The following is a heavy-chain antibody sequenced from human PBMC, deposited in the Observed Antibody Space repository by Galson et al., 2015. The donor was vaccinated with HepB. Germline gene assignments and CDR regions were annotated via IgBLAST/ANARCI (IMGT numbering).Heavy chain of an antibody. CDR1: GFTFSGSA. D-gene: IGHD1-26*01. CDR2: IRSKANSYAT. CDR3: TRWEVGSPLPHDY. Sequence: SLRLSCAASGFTFSGSAMHWVRQASGKGLEWVGRIRSKANSYATAYAASVKGRFTISRDDSKNTAYLQMNSLKTEDTAVYYCTRWEVGSPLPHDYWGQGTLVTVSS. V-gene: IGHV3-73*01. J-gene: IGHJ4*02.